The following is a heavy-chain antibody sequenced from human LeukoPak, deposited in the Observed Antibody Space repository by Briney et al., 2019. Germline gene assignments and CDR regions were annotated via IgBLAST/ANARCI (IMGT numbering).Heavy chain of an antibody. CDR1: GFSLSRFG. J-gene: IGHJ2*01. Sequence: GGSLRLSCVASGFSLSRFGMHWVRQAPGKGLEGVAGISYDGSNKYYADSVKGRFTISRDNSKNTLSLQMNSLRVEDTAVYYCARAWRPRDGYNLAKILTYFDLWGRGTLVTVSS. CDR3: ARAWRPRDGYNLAKILTYFDL. V-gene: IGHV3-33*05. CDR2: ISYDGSNK. D-gene: IGHD5-24*01.